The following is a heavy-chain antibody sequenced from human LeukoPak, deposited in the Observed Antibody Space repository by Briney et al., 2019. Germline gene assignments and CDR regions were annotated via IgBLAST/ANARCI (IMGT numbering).Heavy chain of an antibody. CDR2: IRSTANSYAT. V-gene: IGHV3-73*01. CDR1: GFTFSDSA. D-gene: IGHD5-18*01. J-gene: IGHJ3*02. Sequence: PGGSLRLSCAASGFTFSDSALHWVRQASGKGLEWVGRIRSTANSYATAYDVSVKGRFTISRDDSKDTASLQMNNLKTEDTAVYYCTVGGYRYGLDAFDIWGQGTMVTASS. CDR3: TVGGYRYGLDAFDI.